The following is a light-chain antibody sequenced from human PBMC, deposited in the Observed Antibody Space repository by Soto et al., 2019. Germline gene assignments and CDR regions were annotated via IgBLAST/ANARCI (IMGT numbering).Light chain of an antibody. CDR1: SGDIGSYNR. CDR2: EVT. V-gene: IGLV2-14*01. CDR3: SSYAGSYTIYL. J-gene: IGLJ1*01. Sequence: QSVLTQPASVSGSPGQSITISCTGTSGDIGSYNRVSWYQQHPGKAPKLIIYEVTDRPSGVSNRFSGSKYGNTASLTISGLQAEDEAEHYCSSYAGSYTIYLFGNGTKVTV.